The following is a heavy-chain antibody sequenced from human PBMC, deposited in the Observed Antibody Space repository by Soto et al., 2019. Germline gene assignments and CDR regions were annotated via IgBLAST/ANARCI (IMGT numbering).Heavy chain of an antibody. CDR3: AKGRYDFWSPYYFDS. J-gene: IGHJ4*02. D-gene: IGHD3-3*01. CDR2: ISSSGSSV. CDR1: RFTFSTYE. V-gene: IGHV3-48*03. Sequence: GGSLRLSCAASRFTFSTYEMHWVRQAPGKGLEWVSCISSSGSSVYYADSVKGRFTISRDNSRNSLYLQMDSLRDEDTALYYCAKGRYDFWSPYYFDSWGQGTLVTVSS.